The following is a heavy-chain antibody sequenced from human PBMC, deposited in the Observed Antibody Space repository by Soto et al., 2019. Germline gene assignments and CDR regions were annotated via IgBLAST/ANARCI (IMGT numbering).Heavy chain of an antibody. J-gene: IGHJ3*02. CDR2: IYPGDSDT. Sequence: GESLKISCKASGYTFTNYWIGWVRRMPGKGLEWMGIIYPGDSDTRYSPTFQGQVTISTDNSISTAFLQWSSLRASDTAMYYCASFGYCTDGSCYSASTDVFDIWGQGTLVTVSS. CDR1: GYTFTNYW. D-gene: IGHD2-15*01. V-gene: IGHV5-51*01. CDR3: ASFGYCTDGSCYSASTDVFDI.